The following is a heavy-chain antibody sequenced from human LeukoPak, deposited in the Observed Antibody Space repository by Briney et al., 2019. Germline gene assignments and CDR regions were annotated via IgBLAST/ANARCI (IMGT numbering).Heavy chain of an antibody. V-gene: IGHV3-66*02. CDR1: GFTVSSNY. Sequence: PRGSLRLSCAASGFTVSSNYMSWVRQAPGKGLEWVSVIYSGGSTYYADSVKGRFTISRDNSKNTLYLQMNSLRAEDTAVYYCARDSRLSTGVSDYWGQGTLVTVSS. J-gene: IGHJ4*02. CDR3: ARDSRLSTGVSDY. D-gene: IGHD1-14*01. CDR2: IYSGGST.